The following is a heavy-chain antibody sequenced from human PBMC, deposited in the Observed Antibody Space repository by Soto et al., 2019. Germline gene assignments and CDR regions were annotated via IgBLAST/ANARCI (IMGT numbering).Heavy chain of an antibody. CDR2: ISGSGGST. CDR3: AKPRVCSGGSCYYFDY. Sequence: EVQLLESEGGLVQPGGSLRLSCAASGFTFSSYAMSWVRQAPGKGLEWVSAISGSGGSTYYADSVKGRFTISRDNSKNTLYLQMNSLRAEDTAVYYCAKPRVCSGGSCYYFDYWGQGTLVTVSS. CDR1: GFTFSSYA. D-gene: IGHD2-15*01. J-gene: IGHJ4*02. V-gene: IGHV3-23*01.